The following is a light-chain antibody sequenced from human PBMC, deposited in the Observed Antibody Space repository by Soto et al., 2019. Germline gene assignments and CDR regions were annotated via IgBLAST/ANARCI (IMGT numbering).Light chain of an antibody. CDR1: QDIGTY. CDR2: DAS. J-gene: IGKJ1*01. CDR3: QQYNSYPWT. V-gene: IGKV1-8*01. Sequence: AIRMTQSPSSFSASTGDRISITCRATQDIGTYLAWYQQIPGKAPKLLIYDASTLQTGVPSRFSGSGSGTDFSLTISSLQPDDFGSYYCQQYNSYPWTFGQGTKVDIK.